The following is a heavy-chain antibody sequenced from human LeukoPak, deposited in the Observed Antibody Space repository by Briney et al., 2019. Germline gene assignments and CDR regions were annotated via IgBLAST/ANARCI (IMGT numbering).Heavy chain of an antibody. Sequence: GGSLRLSCTAPGFTFSDFHMSWIRQAPGKGLEWVSHISGSGYAIHHPGSVKGRFTISRDNAKNSLYLQMNSLRVEDSAVYYCARLSGTYSRGGDHWGQGTLVTVSS. J-gene: IGHJ4*02. D-gene: IGHD1-26*01. V-gene: IGHV3-11*01. CDR1: GFTFSDFH. CDR2: ISGSGYAI. CDR3: ARLSGTYSRGGDH.